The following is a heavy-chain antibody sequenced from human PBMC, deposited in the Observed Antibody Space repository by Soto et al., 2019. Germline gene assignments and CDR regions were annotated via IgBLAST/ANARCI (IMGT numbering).Heavy chain of an antibody. CDR2: VYYTGST. V-gene: IGHV4-59*01. CDR3: ATGSTVRNYADARSDYFYFFGY. D-gene: IGHD3-22*01. CDR1: GDSIITFY. Sequence: PSETLSLTCTVSGDSIITFYWGWMRQSPVKELEWIGYVYYTGSTNYNPSLKSRVTISVDRSKNQFSLKLTSANAADTAVYYCATGSTVRNYADARSDYFYFFGYWRQGTQVTFSS. J-gene: IGHJ4*02.